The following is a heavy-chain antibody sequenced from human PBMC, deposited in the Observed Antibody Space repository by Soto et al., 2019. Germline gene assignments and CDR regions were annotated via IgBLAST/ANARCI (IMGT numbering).Heavy chain of an antibody. J-gene: IGHJ4*02. CDR2: IDYNGVT. D-gene: IGHD2-2*01. Sequence: PSETLSLTCSVSGASISSRDYYWVWIRQTPGKGLEWIGNIDYNGVTYYNPSLKSRVTVSKDTSKNQFSLKVASVTAADTAIYYCGRVMIGTSRHTDSDYWGQGTQVTVSS. CDR1: GASISSRDYY. CDR3: GRVMIGTSRHTDSDY. V-gene: IGHV4-39*01.